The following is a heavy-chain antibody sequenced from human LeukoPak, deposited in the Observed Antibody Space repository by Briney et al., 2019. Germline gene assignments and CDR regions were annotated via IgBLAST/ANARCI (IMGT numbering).Heavy chain of an antibody. Sequence: SETLSLTCTVSGGSISSYYWSWIRKPPGKGLEWIGYIYYSGSTNYNPSLKSRVTISVDTSKNQFSLKLSSVTAADTAVYYCARVTILGGMDVWGQGTTVTVSS. CDR3: ARVTILGGMDV. CDR1: GGSISSYY. CDR2: IYYSGST. J-gene: IGHJ6*02. D-gene: IGHD3-3*01. V-gene: IGHV4-59*01.